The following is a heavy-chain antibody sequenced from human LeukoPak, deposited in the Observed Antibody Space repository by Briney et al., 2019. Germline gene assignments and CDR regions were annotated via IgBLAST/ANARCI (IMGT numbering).Heavy chain of an antibody. CDR2: ISAYNGNT. CDR1: GYTFTSYG. CDR3: ARDRDIVVVVAATGDAFDI. V-gene: IGHV1-18*01. Sequence: ASVKVSCKASGYTFTSYGINWVRQAPGQGLEWMGWISAYNGNTNYAQKLQGRVTMTTDTSTSTAYMELRSLRSDDTAVYYCARDRDIVVVVAATGDAFDIWGQGTMVTVSS. D-gene: IGHD2-15*01. J-gene: IGHJ3*02.